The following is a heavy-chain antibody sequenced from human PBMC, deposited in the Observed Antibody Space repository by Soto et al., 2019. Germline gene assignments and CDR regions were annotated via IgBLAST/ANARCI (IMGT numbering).Heavy chain of an antibody. CDR2: IYSDGTT. Sequence: PGGSLRLSCAASGFTVSGNYMNWVRQAPGKGLEWLSIIYSDGTTSYADSVKGRFTISRDNFKNTLYLQMNNLRAEDTAVYYCAILSNWGQGTLVTVSS. J-gene: IGHJ4*02. V-gene: IGHV3-53*01. D-gene: IGHD6-6*01. CDR3: AILSN. CDR1: GFTVSGNY.